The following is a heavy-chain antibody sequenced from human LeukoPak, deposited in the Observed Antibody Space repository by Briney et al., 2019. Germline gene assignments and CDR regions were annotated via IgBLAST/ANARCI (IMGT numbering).Heavy chain of an antibody. D-gene: IGHD3-16*01. V-gene: IGHV5-51*01. Sequence: HGESLKISCKGSGYSFTSYWIGWVRQMPGKGLEWMGIIYPGDSDTRYSPSFQGQVTISADKSISTAYLQWSSLKASDTAMYYCARGPWGAARDYYYYGMDVWGQGATVTVSS. CDR1: GYSFTSYW. J-gene: IGHJ6*02. CDR2: IYPGDSDT. CDR3: ARGPWGAARDYYYYGMDV.